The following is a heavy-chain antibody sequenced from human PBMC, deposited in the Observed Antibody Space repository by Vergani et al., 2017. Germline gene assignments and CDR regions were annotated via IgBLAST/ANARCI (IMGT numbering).Heavy chain of an antibody. CDR1: GFTFSSYS. J-gene: IGHJ4*02. CDR3: ARVSSPYGDSPIDY. Sequence: EVQLVESGGGLVKPGGSLRLSCAASGFTFSSYSMNWVRQAPGKGLEWVSSISSSSSYIYYADSVKGRFTISRDNAKNSLYLQMNSLRAEDTAVYYCARVSSPYGDSPIDYWGQGTLVTVSS. D-gene: IGHD4-17*01. V-gene: IGHV3-21*01. CDR2: ISSSSSYI.